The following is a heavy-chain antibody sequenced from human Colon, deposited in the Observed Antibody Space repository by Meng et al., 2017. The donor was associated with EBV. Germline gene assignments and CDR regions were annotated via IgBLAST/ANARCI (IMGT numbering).Heavy chain of an antibody. CDR1: GDSVTNGGYS. Sequence: QLQLQESGSGLVKPSQTLSLTCVVSGDSVTNGGYSWSWIRQPPGKGLEWIGYIYHSGTTNYNPSLKSRVTISMGKSNNQLSLKLNSVTAADTAVYYCARVGQWLPIDYWGQGTLVTVSS. D-gene: IGHD6-19*01. CDR2: IYHSGTT. CDR3: ARVGQWLPIDY. J-gene: IGHJ4*02. V-gene: IGHV4-30-2*01.